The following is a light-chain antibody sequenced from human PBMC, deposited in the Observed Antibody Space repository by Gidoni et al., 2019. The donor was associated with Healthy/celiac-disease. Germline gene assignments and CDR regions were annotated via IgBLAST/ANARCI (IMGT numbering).Light chain of an antibody. CDR1: QDISNY. J-gene: IGKJ4*01. CDR3: QQYDNLPPLT. CDR2: DAS. V-gene: IGKV1-33*01. Sequence: GDRVTITCQASQDISNYLNWYQQKPGKAPKLLIYDASNLETGVPSRFSGSGSGTDFTFTISSLQPEDIATYYCQQYDNLPPLTFGGGTKVEIK.